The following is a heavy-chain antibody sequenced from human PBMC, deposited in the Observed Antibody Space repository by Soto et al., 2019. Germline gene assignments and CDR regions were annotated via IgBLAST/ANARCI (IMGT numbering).Heavy chain of an antibody. D-gene: IGHD3-10*01. CDR3: ARDRSYGSGSYYALDAFDI. Sequence: QVQLVESGGGVVQPGRSLRLSCAASGFTFSSYAMHWVRQAPGKGLEWVAVISYDGSNKYYADSVKGRFTISRDNSKNTLYQQINSLRPEDTAVYYCARDRSYGSGSYYALDAFDIWVQGTMVTVSS. J-gene: IGHJ3*02. CDR1: GFTFSSYA. CDR2: ISYDGSNK. V-gene: IGHV3-30-3*01.